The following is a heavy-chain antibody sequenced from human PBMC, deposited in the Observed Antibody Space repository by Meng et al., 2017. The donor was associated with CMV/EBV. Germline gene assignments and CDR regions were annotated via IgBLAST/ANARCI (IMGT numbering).Heavy chain of an antibody. Sequence: SETLSLTCTVSGGSISSYYWSWIRQPPGKGLEWIGYIYYSGSTNYNPSLKSRVTISVDTSKNQFSLKLSSATAADTAVYYCARDGLGYSSSWENYFDYWGQGTLVTVSS. J-gene: IGHJ4*02. V-gene: IGHV4-59*01. CDR3: ARDGLGYSSSWENYFDY. CDR1: GGSISSYY. CDR2: IYYSGST. D-gene: IGHD6-13*01.